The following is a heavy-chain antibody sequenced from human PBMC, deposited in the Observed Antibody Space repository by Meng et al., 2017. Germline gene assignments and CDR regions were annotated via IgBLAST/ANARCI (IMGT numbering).Heavy chain of an antibody. CDR2: INAYNGYT. V-gene: IGHV1-18*01. J-gene: IGHJ4*02. CDR3: ATRGNPYLDC. CDR1: AHTLSSDG. Sequence: QGQLGKSGAEVKKPGAAGKVSCNASAHTLSSDGFAWVRQAPGQGLEWMGWINAYNGYTDYAQKFLGRVTLTTDTSTNTGYMELRSLTSDDTAVYYCATRGNPYLDCWGQGTLVTVSS.